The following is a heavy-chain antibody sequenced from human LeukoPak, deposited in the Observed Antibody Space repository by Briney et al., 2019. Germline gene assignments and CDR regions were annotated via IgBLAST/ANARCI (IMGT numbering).Heavy chain of an antibody. CDR1: GYTFTSYG. Sequence: GASVKVSCKASGYTFTSYGISWVRQAPGQGLEWMGWISVYNGNTSYAQKLQGRVTMTTDTSTSTAYMELRSLRSDDTAVYYCAREGLLYDYVWGSFDYWGQGTLVTVSS. V-gene: IGHV1-18*01. J-gene: IGHJ4*02. CDR2: ISVYNGNT. CDR3: AREGLLYDYVWGSFDY. D-gene: IGHD3-16*01.